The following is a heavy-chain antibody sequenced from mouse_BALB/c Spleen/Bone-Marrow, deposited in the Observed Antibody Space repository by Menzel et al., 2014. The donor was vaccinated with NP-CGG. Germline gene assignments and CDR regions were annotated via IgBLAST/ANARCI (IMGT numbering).Heavy chain of an antibody. J-gene: IGHJ1*01. CDR1: GFNIKDTY. V-gene: IGHV14-3*02. CDR3: AKYNYGLYFDV. D-gene: IGHD1-3*01. Sequence: VQGVESGAELVKPGASVKLSCTASGFNIKDTYIHWVKQRPEQGLEWIGRIDPANGNTKYDPKFQGKATITADTSSNSAYLQLSSLTSEDTAVYYCAKYNYGLYFDVWGAGTTVTVSS. CDR2: IDPANGNT.